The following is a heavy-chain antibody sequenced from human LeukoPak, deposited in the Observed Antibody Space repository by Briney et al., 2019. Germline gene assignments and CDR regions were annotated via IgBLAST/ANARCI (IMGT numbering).Heavy chain of an antibody. V-gene: IGHV3-7*04. D-gene: IGHD3-10*01. CDR3: ASDREYYYGSGSFDY. Sequence: GGSLRLSCAASGFTFSSYWMTWVRQAPGKGLEWVANIKQDGSEKYYVDSVKGRFTISRDNAKNSLYLQMNSLRAEDTAVYYCASDREYYYGSGSFDYWGQGTLVTVSS. CDR1: GFTFSSYW. J-gene: IGHJ4*02. CDR2: IKQDGSEK.